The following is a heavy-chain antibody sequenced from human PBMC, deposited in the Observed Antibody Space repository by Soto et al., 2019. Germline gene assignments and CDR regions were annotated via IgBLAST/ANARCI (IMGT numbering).Heavy chain of an antibody. V-gene: IGHV3-48*03. CDR2: ISSGGSTI. J-gene: IGHJ4*02. CDR1: GFTFSSYE. CDR3: AREYGYGYNDY. D-gene: IGHD5-18*01. Sequence: GGSLRLSCAASGFTFSSYEMNWVRQAPGKGLEWVSYISSGGSTIYYADSVKGRFTISIDNAKNSLYLQMNSLRAEDTAVYFCAREYGYGYNDYWGQGTLVTVSS.